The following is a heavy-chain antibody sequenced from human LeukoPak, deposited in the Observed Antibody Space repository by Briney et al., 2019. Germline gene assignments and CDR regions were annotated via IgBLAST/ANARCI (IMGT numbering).Heavy chain of an antibody. J-gene: IGHJ4*02. CDR2: ISPGSTTI. Sequence: GGSLRLSCEASGFTFRTHRMNWVRQAPGKGLEWVSYISPGSTTIYYADSVKGRFTISRDNAKNSLYLQMNSLRDEDTAVYYCARGVDYWGQGTLVTVSS. CDR1: GFTFRTHR. V-gene: IGHV3-48*02. CDR3: ARGVDY.